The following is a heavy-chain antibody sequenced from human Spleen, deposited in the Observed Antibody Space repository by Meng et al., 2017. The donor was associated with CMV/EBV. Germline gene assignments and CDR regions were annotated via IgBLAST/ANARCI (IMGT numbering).Heavy chain of an antibody. V-gene: IGHV4-34*01. J-gene: IGHJ1*01. CDR1: GGCFSGYY. CDR2: INHSGST. Sequence: QGAPQQWGAGPLKPSASLSLTCAVYGGCFSGYYWSWIRQPPGKGLEWIGEINHSGSTNYNPSLKSRVTISVDTSKNQFSLKLSSVTAADTAVYYCARVPITIFGVAAYFQHWGQGTLVTVSS. CDR3: ARVPITIFGVAAYFQH. D-gene: IGHD3-3*01.